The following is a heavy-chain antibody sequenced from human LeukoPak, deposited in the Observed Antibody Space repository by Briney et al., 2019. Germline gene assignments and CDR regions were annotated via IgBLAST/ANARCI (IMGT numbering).Heavy chain of an antibody. CDR1: GGTFSSYA. J-gene: IGHJ4*02. CDR2: IIPSFGTA. V-gene: IGHV1-69*05. Sequence: SVKVSCKASGGTFSSYAISWVRQAPGQGLEWMGRIIPSFGTANYAQKFQGRVTITTDESTSTAYMELSSLRSEDTAVYYCARNGDYGGELDYWGQGTLVTVFS. CDR3: ARNGDYGGELDY. D-gene: IGHD4-23*01.